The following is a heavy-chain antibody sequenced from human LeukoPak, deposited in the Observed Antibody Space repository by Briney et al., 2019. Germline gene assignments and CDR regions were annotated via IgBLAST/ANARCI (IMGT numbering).Heavy chain of an antibody. CDR2: ISYDGSNK. CDR3: AKDRESTAFDY. CDR1: GFTFSSYG. J-gene: IGHJ4*02. Sequence: GRSLRLSCAASGFTFSSYGMHWVRQAPGKGLEWVAVISYDGSNKYYADSVKGRFTISRDNSKNTLYLQMNSLRAEDTAVYYCAKDRESTAFDYWGQGTLVTVSS. V-gene: IGHV3-30*18. D-gene: IGHD1-26*01.